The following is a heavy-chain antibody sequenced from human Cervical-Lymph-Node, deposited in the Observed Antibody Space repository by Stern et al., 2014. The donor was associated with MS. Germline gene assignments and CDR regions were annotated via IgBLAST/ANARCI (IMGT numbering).Heavy chain of an antibody. Sequence: EEQLVEPGGGLLQPGGSLRLSCEASGFTFSSCAMTWVRQAPGKGLEWVSSIGANGVATYYVDSVKGRFAISRDNSKNTVYLEMSSLRVDDTAVYFCAKEKWVPATAEIDYWGQGTLVTVSS. J-gene: IGHJ4*02. D-gene: IGHD2-2*01. CDR3: AKEKWVPATAEIDY. CDR1: GFTFSSCA. V-gene: IGHV3-23*04. CDR2: IGANGVAT.